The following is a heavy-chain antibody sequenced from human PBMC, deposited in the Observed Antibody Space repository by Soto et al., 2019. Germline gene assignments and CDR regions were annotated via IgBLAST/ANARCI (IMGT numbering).Heavy chain of an antibody. Sequence: QVQLVQSGAEVREPGASVKVSCKASGYTFTSYYMHWVRQAPGQGLEWMGIINPSGGSTSYAQKSQGRVTMTRDTSTNTIYMDLSSLRSEDTAVYYCAREVGAGYYYGMDGWGQGTTVTVSS. V-gene: IGHV1-46*01. D-gene: IGHD6-25*01. CDR3: AREVGAGYYYGMDG. CDR2: INPSGGST. J-gene: IGHJ6*02. CDR1: GYTFTSYY.